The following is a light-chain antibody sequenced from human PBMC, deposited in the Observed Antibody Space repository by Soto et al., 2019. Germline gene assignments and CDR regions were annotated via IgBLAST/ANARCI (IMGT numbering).Light chain of an antibody. CDR2: SNN. J-gene: IGLJ3*02. Sequence: QSVLTQPPSASGTPGQRVAISCSGNSSNIGSNSVNWYQHLPGTAPKLLVYSNNRRPSGVPDRISGSKSGASAYLAFSGLQSEDEAEYFCAAWDDRLNGWVFGGGTKLTVL. CDR3: AAWDDRLNGWV. CDR1: SSNIGSNS. V-gene: IGLV1-44*01.